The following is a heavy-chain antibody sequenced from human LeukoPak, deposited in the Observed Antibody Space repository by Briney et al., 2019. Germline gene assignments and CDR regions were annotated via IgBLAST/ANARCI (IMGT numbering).Heavy chain of an antibody. CDR1: GGSISSYY. CDR3: ARDLAHPVVTANWFDP. J-gene: IGHJ5*02. V-gene: IGHV4-4*07. Sequence: SETLSLTCTVSGGSISSYYWSWIRLPAGKGLEWIGRIYTSGSTNYNPSLKSRVTMSVDTSKNQFSLKLSSVTAADTAVYYCARDLAHPVVTANWFDPWGQGTLVTVSS. CDR2: IYTSGST. D-gene: IGHD2-21*02.